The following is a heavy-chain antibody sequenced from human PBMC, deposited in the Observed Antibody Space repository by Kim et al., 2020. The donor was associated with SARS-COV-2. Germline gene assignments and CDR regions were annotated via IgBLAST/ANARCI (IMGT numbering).Heavy chain of an antibody. V-gene: IGHV4-34*01. CDR3: ARGQFVRGV. D-gene: IGHD3-16*02. J-gene: IGHJ6*02. CDR1: GGSFSGYY. CDR2: INHSGST. Sequence: SETLSLTCAVYGGSFSGYYWSWIRQPPGKGLEWIGEINHSGSTNYNPSLKSRVTISVDTSKNQFSLKLTSVTAADTAVYYCARGQFVRGVWGQGTTVTVS.